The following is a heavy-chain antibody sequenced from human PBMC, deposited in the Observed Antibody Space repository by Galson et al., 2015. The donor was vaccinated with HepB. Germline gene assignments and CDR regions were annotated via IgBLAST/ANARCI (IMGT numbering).Heavy chain of an antibody. CDR2: IWDDGSDK. CDR3: ARAAAIAVAGTRGLFDY. J-gene: IGHJ4*02. D-gene: IGHD6-19*01. CDR1: GFTFSNYG. Sequence: SLRLSCAASGFTFSNYGLHWVRQAPGKGLEWVAVIWDDGSDKYYVDSVKGRFTISRENSKNTLYLQMNRLRAEDTAVYYCARAAAIAVAGTRGLFDYWGQGTLVTVSS. V-gene: IGHV3-33*01.